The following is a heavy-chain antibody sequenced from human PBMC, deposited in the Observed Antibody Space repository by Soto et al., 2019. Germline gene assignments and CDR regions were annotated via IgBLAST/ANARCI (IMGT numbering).Heavy chain of an antibody. CDR1: VFTFSSFA. Sequence: GSLRLCCAGSVFTFSSFAMSWVRQAPGKGLEWVAATSYDGSNKYYADSVKGRFIISRDNSKNTLDLLLNTLRAEDTAVYYCAGVYYGGNSVNNYWGQGTPVTVS. CDR2: TSYDGSNK. D-gene: IGHD2-8*01. V-gene: IGHV3-30-3*01. CDR3: AGVYYGGNSVNNY. J-gene: IGHJ4*02.